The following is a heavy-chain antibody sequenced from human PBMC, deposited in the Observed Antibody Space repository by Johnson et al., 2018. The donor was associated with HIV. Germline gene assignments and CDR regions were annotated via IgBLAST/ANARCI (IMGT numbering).Heavy chain of an antibody. J-gene: IGHJ3*01. V-gene: IGHV3-30-3*01. CDR2: ISYDGSNK. CDR1: GFTFSSYA. Sequence: QVQLVESGGGVVQPGRSLRLSCAASGFTFSSYAMHWVRQAPGKGLEWVAVISYDGSNKYYADSVKGRFTISRDNSKNTVSLQMSSLRAEDTAVYYCVRDGRDLVTRGSFDVWGQGTVVTVSS. D-gene: IGHD5-18*01. CDR3: VRDGRDLVTRGSFDV.